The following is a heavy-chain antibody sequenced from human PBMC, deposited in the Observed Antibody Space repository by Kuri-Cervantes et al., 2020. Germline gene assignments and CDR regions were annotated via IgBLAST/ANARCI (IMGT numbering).Heavy chain of an antibody. J-gene: IGHJ4*02. Sequence: GESLKISCAASGFTFSDYYMNWVRQAPGKGLEWVSSISSSSTIYYADSVKGRFTISRDNAKNSLYLRMNSLRAEDTAVYYCAKESQWELLDYWGQGTLVTVSS. CDR2: ISSSSTI. V-gene: IGHV3-69-1*02. D-gene: IGHD1-26*01. CDR3: AKESQWELLDY. CDR1: GFTFSDYY.